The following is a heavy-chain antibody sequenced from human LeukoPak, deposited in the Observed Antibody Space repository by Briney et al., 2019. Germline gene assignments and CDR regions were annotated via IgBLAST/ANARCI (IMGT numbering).Heavy chain of an antibody. CDR1: GGSISSSNW. CDR2: INHSGST. CDR3: ARDPIAVAGTWDWFDP. V-gene: IGHV4-4*02. J-gene: IGHJ5*02. Sequence: PSGTLSLTRAVSGGSISSSNWWSWVRQPPGKGLEWIGEINHSGSTNYNPSLKSRVTISVGTSKNQFSLKLSSVTAADTAVYYCARDPIAVAGTWDWFDPWGQGTLVTVSS. D-gene: IGHD6-19*01.